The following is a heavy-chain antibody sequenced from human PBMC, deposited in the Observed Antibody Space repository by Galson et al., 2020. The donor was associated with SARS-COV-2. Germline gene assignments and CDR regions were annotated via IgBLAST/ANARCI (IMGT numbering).Heavy chain of an antibody. D-gene: IGHD3-9*01. V-gene: IGHV4-59*08. CDR2: VSDTGTT. CDR1: GAPIRAYS. CDR3: ARRKDGYYDILTGWLRETEYYDALDV. Sequence: ETSETLSLTCSVSGAPIRAYSWTWIPQPPGKGLEWTRPVSDTGTTNSSPSLTSPLTISVDTSNNPVSLTLSSVTAADTAVYYCARRKDGYYDILTGWLRETEYYDALDVWGQGTTVTVSS. J-gene: IGHJ6*02.